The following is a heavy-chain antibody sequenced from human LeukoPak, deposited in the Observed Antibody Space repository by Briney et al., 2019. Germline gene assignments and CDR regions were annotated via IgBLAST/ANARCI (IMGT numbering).Heavy chain of an antibody. J-gene: IGHJ4*02. Sequence: GGSLRLSCAASGFTFSSYAMSWVRQAPGKGLEWVSAISGSGGNTYYADSVKGRFTISRDNAKNSLYLQMNSLRAEDTAVYYCARDQGPNCSGGSCLHDYWGQGTLVTVSS. CDR3: ARDQGPNCSGGSCLHDY. V-gene: IGHV3-23*01. CDR1: GFTFSSYA. CDR2: ISGSGGNT. D-gene: IGHD2-15*01.